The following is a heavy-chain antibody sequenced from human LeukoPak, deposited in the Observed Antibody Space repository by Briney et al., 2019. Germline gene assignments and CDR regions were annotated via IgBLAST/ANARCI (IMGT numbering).Heavy chain of an antibody. V-gene: IGHV3-7*01. CDR2: IKQDGSEK. D-gene: IGHD3-10*01. J-gene: IGHJ6*03. CDR3: ARGNLMVRGVIGYYYYYYMDV. Sequence: PGGSLRLSCAASGFTFSSYWMSWVRQAPGKGLEWVANIKQDGSEKYYVDSVKGRFTISRDNAKNSLYLQMNSLRAEDTAVYYCARGNLMVRGVIGYYYYYYMDVWGKGTTVTVSS. CDR1: GFTFSSYW.